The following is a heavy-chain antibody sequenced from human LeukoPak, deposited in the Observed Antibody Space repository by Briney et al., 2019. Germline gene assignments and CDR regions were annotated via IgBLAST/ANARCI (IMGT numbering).Heavy chain of an antibody. CDR1: GGSISSYY. CDR2: IYTSGST. D-gene: IGHD6-13*01. J-gene: IGHJ2*01. V-gene: IGHV4-4*07. Sequence: SETLSLTCTVSGGSISSYYWSWIRQPAGKGLEWIGRIYTSGSTNYNPSLKSRVTMSVDTSKNQFSLKLSSVTAADSAVYYCARHGSSWYLNWYFDLWGRGTLVTVSS. CDR3: ARHGSSWYLNWYFDL.